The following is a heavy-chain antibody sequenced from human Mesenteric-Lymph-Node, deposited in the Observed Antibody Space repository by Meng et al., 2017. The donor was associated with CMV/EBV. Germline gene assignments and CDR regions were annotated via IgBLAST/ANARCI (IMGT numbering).Heavy chain of an antibody. V-gene: IGHV4-59*01. CDR1: NSSFGPYY. J-gene: IGHJ4*02. Sequence: GSLRLSCRVYNSSFGPYYWVWIRQPPGKGLEWIGYIYYSGTTNYNPSLGGRVTMSVDTSKNQFSLKMSSVTAADTAMYYCTRDQDGVVNWGQGTLVTVSS. D-gene: IGHD2-2*01. CDR3: TRDQDGVVN. CDR2: IYYSGTT.